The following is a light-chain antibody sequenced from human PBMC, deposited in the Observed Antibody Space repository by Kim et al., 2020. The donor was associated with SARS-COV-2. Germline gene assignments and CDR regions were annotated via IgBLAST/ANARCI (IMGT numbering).Light chain of an antibody. CDR1: QSISSH. V-gene: IGKV3-15*01. CDR2: GVS. Sequence: FVSPGERANLFCRASQSISSHLAWYQKNPGQPPRLFVYGVSTRATGIPARFSGSGSATEFTLTISSLQYEDFAVYYCQQYNNWPYTFGQGTKLEI. CDR3: QQYNNWPYT. J-gene: IGKJ2*01.